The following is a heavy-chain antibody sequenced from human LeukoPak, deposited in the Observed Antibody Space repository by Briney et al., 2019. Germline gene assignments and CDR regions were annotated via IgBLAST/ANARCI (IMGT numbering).Heavy chain of an antibody. J-gene: IGHJ4*02. V-gene: IGHV4-34*01. CDR1: GGSFNGYY. D-gene: IGHD6-19*01. CDR2: SIHSGTT. Sequence: PSETLSLTCAVYGGSFNGYYWSWLRQLPGKGLEWIGESIHSGTTNYNPSLKSRVTISVDTSKSQFSLKLTSVTAADTALYYCARGHRSADRRFDSWGQGALVTVSS. CDR3: ARGHRSADRRFDS.